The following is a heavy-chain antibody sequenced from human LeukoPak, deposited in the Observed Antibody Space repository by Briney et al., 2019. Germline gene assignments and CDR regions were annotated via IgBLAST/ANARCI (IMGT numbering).Heavy chain of an antibody. CDR1: GFTFSSYA. CDR2: IKQGGSEK. CDR3: ARFSETNLFPS. V-gene: IGHV3-7*01. Sequence: GGSLRLSCAASGFTFSSYAMSWVRQAPGKGLEWVANIKQGGSEKYYVDSVKGRFTISRDNAKNSLYLQMNSLRAEDTAVYYCARFSETNLFPSWGQGPLVTVSS. D-gene: IGHD1-26*01. J-gene: IGHJ5*02.